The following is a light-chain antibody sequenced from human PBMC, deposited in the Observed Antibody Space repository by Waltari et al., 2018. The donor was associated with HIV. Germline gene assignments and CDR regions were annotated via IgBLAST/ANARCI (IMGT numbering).Light chain of an antibody. CDR3: QSYDSSLSAVI. CDR1: SSDVGYNV. Sequence: QSALTQPASVSGSPGQSITISCTGSSSDVGYNVVSWYQQHPGKVPKLLISEVNKRPSGVPDRFSGSKSGTSASLAITGLQVEDEGDYFCQSYDSSLSAVIFGGGTKLTVL. V-gene: IGLV2-14*02. CDR2: EVN. J-gene: IGLJ2*01.